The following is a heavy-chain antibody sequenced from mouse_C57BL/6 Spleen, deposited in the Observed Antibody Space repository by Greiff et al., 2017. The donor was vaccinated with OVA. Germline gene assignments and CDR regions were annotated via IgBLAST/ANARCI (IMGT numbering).Heavy chain of an antibody. CDR3: ARRGVTGDYFDY. V-gene: IGHV5-15*04. Sequence: EVKLVESGGGLVQPGGSLKLSCAASGFTFSDYGMAWVRQAPRKGPGGVAFISNLAYSIYYADTVTGRFTISRENAKNTLYLEMSSLRSEDTAMYYCARRGVTGDYFDYWGQGTTLTVSS. CDR1: GFTFSDYG. D-gene: IGHD4-1*01. CDR2: ISNLAYSI. J-gene: IGHJ2*01.